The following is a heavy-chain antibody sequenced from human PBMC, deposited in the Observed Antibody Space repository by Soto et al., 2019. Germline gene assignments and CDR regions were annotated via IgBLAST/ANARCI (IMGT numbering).Heavy chain of an antibody. V-gene: IGHV3-30*03. CDR2: ISYDGSDN. J-gene: IGHJ4*02. Sequence: QVQLVESGGGVVQPGRSLRLSCAASGFTFSSYDMHWVRQAPGKGLEWVALISYDGSDNYYADSVKGRVTISRDNSKNTLYLQINSLRVEDTAVYYCGAGQYFSDSWGQGTLVTVSS. D-gene: IGHD6-13*01. CDR3: GAGQYFSDS. CDR1: GFTFSSYD.